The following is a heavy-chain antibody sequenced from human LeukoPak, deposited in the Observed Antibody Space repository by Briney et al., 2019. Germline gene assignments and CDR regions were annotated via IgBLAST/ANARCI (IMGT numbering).Heavy chain of an antibody. Sequence: SETLSLTCTVSGGSVSSGSYYWSWIRQPPGKGLEWIGYIYYSGSTNYNPSLKSRVTISVDTSKNQFSLKLSSVTAADTAVYYCASKGKDRYYYGMDVWGQGTTVTVSS. D-gene: IGHD4-23*01. V-gene: IGHV4-61*01. CDR3: ASKGKDRYYYGMDV. J-gene: IGHJ6*02. CDR2: IYYSGST. CDR1: GGSVSSGSYY.